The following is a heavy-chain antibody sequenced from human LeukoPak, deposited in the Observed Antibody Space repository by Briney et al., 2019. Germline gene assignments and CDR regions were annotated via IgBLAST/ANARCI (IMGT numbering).Heavy chain of an antibody. Sequence: SETLSLTCAVYGGSFSGYYWSWIRQPPGKGLEWIGEINHSGSTNYNPSLKSRVTISVDTSKNQFSLKLSSVTAADTAVYYCARGIVATILYYYYYMDVWGKGTTVTVSS. CDR1: GGSFSGYY. V-gene: IGHV4-34*01. CDR2: INHSGST. CDR3: ARGIVATILYYYYYMDV. D-gene: IGHD5-12*01. J-gene: IGHJ6*03.